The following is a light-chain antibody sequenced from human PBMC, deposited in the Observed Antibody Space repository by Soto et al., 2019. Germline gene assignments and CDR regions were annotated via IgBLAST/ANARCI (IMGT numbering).Light chain of an antibody. CDR2: DAS. V-gene: IGKV1-5*01. Sequence: IQMPKPASTPSASIGDRSTITTRASQSISSWLAWYQQKPVKAPKLLIYDASSLESGVPSRFSGSGSGTEFTLTISSLQPDDFATYYCQQYNSYPGTFGQGTKVDIK. CDR1: QSISSW. CDR3: QQYNSYPGT. J-gene: IGKJ1*01.